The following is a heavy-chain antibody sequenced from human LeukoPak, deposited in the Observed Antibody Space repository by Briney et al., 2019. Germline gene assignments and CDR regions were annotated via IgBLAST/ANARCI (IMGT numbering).Heavy chain of an antibody. CDR3: AKDNGGSGSYRRGMDV. Sequence: GGSLRLSCAASGFTFDDYAMHWVRQAPGKGLEWVSGISWNSGSIGYADSVKGRFTISRDNAKNSLYLQMNSLRAEDTALYYCAKDNGGSGSYRRGMDVWGQGTTVTVSS. CDR2: ISWNSGSI. CDR1: GFTFDDYA. V-gene: IGHV3-9*01. J-gene: IGHJ6*02. D-gene: IGHD3-10*01.